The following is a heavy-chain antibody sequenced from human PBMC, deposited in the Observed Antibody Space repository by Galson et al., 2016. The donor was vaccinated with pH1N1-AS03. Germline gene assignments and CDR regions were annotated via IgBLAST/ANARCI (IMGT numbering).Heavy chain of an antibody. V-gene: IGHV1-18*01. CDR3: VRVSEISGVVFFNY. CDR1: GYTFTTYG. Sequence: SVKVSCKASGYTFTTYGISWVRQAPGQGLEWMGWISAYYGDTHFAHKFQERVTLTRDKSTATVYMELRTLRSDDTAGYYFVRVSEISGVVFFNYWGQGTLVTVSS. J-gene: IGHJ4*02. CDR2: ISAYYGDT. D-gene: IGHD3-3*01.